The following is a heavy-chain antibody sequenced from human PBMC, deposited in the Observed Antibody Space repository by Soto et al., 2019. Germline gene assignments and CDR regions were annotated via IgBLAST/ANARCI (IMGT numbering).Heavy chain of an antibody. J-gene: IGHJ3*02. D-gene: IGHD4-17*01. CDR3: AKDLHRMTTDYAFDI. V-gene: IGHV3-9*01. CDR2: ISWNSGSI. CDR1: GFTFDDYA. Sequence: GGSLRLSCAASGFTFDDYAMHWVRQAPGKGLEWVSGISWNSGSIGYADSVKGRFTISRDNAKNSLYLQMNSLRAEDTALYYCAKDLHRMTTDYAFDIWGQGTMVTVS.